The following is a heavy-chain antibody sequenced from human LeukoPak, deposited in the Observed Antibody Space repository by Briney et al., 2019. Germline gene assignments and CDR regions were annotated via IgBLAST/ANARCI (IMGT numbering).Heavy chain of an antibody. CDR3: AKDETDNWNYVPFDY. Sequence: GGSLRLSCAASGFTFSSYAMSWVRQAPGKGLEWVSAISGDGGSTYYADSVKGRFTISRDNSKNSLYLQMNSLRTEDTALYYCAKDETDNWNYVPFDYWGQGTLVTVSS. J-gene: IGHJ4*02. D-gene: IGHD1-7*01. CDR1: GFTFSSYA. V-gene: IGHV3-43*02. CDR2: ISGDGGST.